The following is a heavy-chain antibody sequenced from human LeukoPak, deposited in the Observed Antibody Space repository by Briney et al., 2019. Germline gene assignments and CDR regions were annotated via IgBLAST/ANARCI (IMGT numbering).Heavy chain of an antibody. Sequence: PGGSLRLSGAASGVIFNNFAFHWVRQAPGKGLEWVAAVSYDGTNEYYAESVRGRLTISRDNSKNTLYLQMNSLRDVDTAIYFCARAGRADGDYHYFDYWGQGTLVTVSS. CDR3: ARAGRADGDYHYFDY. CDR1: GVIFNNFA. CDR2: VSYDGTNE. D-gene: IGHD4-17*01. J-gene: IGHJ4*02. V-gene: IGHV3-30-3*01.